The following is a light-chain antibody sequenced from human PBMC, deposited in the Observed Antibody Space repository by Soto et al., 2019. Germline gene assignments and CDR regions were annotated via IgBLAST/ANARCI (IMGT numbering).Light chain of an antibody. CDR2: DAS. CDR1: QSVGSN. Sequence: IVMTQSPATLSVSPGERATLSCRASQSVGSNIAWYQQKPGQSPRLLVYDASTRATAIPARFSGSGSGTEFTLTINTLQPEDFAVYYCQQYYQWPSYTFGQGTKVDIK. J-gene: IGKJ2*01. CDR3: QQYYQWPSYT. V-gene: IGKV3-15*01.